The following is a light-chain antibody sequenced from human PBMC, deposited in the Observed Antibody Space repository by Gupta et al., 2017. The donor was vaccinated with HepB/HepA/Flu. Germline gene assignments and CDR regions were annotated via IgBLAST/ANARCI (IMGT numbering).Light chain of an antibody. J-gene: IGKJ5*01. CDR1: QDINSY. Sequence: DIQLTQSPSFLSASVGDRVTITCRASQDINSYLIWYQQKPGKAPNLLIYSASTVKGGVPSRFSGSGSGTEFTLTISSRQPEDFANYYCQQGNSYPITFGQGTRLDIK. CDR3: QQGNSYPIT. V-gene: IGKV1-9*01. CDR2: SAS.